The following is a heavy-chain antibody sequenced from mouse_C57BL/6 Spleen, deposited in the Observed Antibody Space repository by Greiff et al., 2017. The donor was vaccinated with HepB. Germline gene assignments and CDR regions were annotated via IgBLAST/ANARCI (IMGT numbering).Heavy chain of an antibody. Sequence: VQLQQSGAELVRPGASVTLSCKASGYTFTDYEMHWVKQTPVHGLEWIGAIDPETGGTAYNQKFKGKAILTADKSSSTAYMELRSLTSEDSALYYCTSPDGYYAMDYWGQGTSVTVSS. V-gene: IGHV1-15*01. CDR1: GYTFTDYE. CDR3: TSPDGYYAMDY. D-gene: IGHD2-3*01. J-gene: IGHJ4*01. CDR2: IDPETGGT.